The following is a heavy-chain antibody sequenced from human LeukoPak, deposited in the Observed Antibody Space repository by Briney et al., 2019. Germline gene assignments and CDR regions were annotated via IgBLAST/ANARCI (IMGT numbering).Heavy chain of an antibody. D-gene: IGHD3-22*01. CDR3: ARQKTSWRFSAEPPDYYDRSGYYPPDAFDI. V-gene: IGHV5-51*01. CDR1: GYSFTSYW. CDR2: IYPGDSDT. J-gene: IGHJ3*02. Sequence: GESLKISCKGSGYSFTSYWIGWVRQMPGKGLEWMGIIYPGDSDTRYSPSFQGQVTISADKSISTAYLQWSSLKASDTAMYYCARQKTSWRFSAEPPDYYDRSGYYPPDAFDIWGQGTMVNVSS.